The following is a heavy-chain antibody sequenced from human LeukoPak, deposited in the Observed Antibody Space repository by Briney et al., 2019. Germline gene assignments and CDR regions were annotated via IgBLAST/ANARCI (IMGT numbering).Heavy chain of an antibody. J-gene: IGHJ4*02. Sequence: SETLSLTCAVYGGSFSGYYWSWIRQPPGKGLEWIGYIYHSGSTCYNPSLKSRVTISVDRSKNQFSLKLSSVTAADTAVYYCARANIDGYFDYWGQGTLVTVSS. CDR1: GGSFSGYY. V-gene: IGHV4-34*01. D-gene: IGHD2/OR15-2a*01. CDR3: ARANIDGYFDY. CDR2: IYHSGST.